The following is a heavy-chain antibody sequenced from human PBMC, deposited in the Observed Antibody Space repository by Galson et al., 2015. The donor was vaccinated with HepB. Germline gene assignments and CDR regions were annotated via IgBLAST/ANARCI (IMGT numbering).Heavy chain of an antibody. CDR2: INPNSGGT. CDR1: GYTFTGYY. D-gene: IGHD2-2*01. CDR3: ARLVPGKGYCSSTSCYPWFDP. J-gene: IGHJ5*02. Sequence: SVKVSCKASGYTFTGYYMHWVRQAPGQGLEWMGWINPNSGGTNYAQKFQGWVTMTRDTSISTAYMELSRLRSDDTAVYYCARLVPGKGYCSSTSCYPWFDPWGQGTLVTVSS. V-gene: IGHV1-2*04.